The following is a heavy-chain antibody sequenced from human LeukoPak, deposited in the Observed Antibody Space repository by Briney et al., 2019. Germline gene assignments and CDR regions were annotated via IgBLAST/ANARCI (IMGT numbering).Heavy chain of an antibody. V-gene: IGHV3-21*01. D-gene: IGHD1-1*01. Sequence: PGGSLRLSCAASGFTFSSYSMHWVRQAPGKGLEWVSSISSSSSYICYADSVKGRFTISRDNAKNSLYLQMNSLRADDTAVYYWAKCEGKSVLVYWGQGTLGTVSS. CDR1: GFTFSSYS. CDR2: ISSSSSYI. CDR3: AKCEGKSVLVY. J-gene: IGHJ4*02.